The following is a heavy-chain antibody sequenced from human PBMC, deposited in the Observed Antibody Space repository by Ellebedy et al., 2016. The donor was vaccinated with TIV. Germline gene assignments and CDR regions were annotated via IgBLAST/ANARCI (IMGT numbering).Heavy chain of an antibody. J-gene: IGHJ3*02. Sequence: SETLSLTXTVSGGSISGSNFYWGWIRQPPGKGLEWIGSISYSGSTYYSPSLKSRVSTSVTPSKSQFSLKLSSVTATDTAVYYCVRGVTGYNMDAFDIWGKGTMVTVSS. CDR3: VRGVTGYNMDAFDI. CDR1: GGSISGSNFY. CDR2: ISYSGST. D-gene: IGHD5-24*01. V-gene: IGHV4-39*01.